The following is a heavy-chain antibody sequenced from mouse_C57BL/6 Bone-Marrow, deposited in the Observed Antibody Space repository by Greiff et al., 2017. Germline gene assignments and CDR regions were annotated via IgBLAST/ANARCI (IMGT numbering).Heavy chain of an antibody. Sequence: EVKLMESGGGLVQSGRSLRLSCATSGFTFSDFYMEWVRQAPGKGLEWIAASRNKANDYTTEYSAYVKGRFIVARDTSQSILYLPMSALSAEDTTIYYCAGEEIYYAMDYGGQGTSVTVSS. CDR3: AGEEIYYAMDY. CDR2: SRNKANDYTT. J-gene: IGHJ4*01. CDR1: GFTFSDFY. V-gene: IGHV7-1*01.